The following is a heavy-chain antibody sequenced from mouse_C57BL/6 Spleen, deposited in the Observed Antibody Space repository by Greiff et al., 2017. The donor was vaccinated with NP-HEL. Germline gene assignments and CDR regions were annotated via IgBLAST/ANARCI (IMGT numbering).Heavy chain of an antibody. D-gene: IGHD2-4*01. CDR1: GYTFSEYT. Sequence: QVQLQQSGAELVKPGASVKLSCKASGYTFSEYTIHRVKQRSGQGLEWIGWFYPGSGSIMYNEKFKDKATLTADKSSSTVYMDLSGLTSGNSAVYFCAIHEDDYDGARDYWGQGTSVTVSS. V-gene: IGHV1-62-2*01. J-gene: IGHJ4*01. CDR3: AIHEDDYDGARDY. CDR2: FYPGSGSI.